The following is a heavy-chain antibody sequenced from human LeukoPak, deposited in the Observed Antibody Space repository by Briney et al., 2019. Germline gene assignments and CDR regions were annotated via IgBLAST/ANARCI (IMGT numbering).Heavy chain of an antibody. V-gene: IGHV4-30-4*08. CDR2: IYYSGST. Sequence: SETLSLTCTVSGGSISSGDYYWSWIRQPPGKGLEWIGYIYYSGSTYYNPSLKSRVTISVDTSKNQFSLKLSSVTAADTAVYYCARGVISYSSGWFKDYWGQGTLVTVSS. CDR1: GGSISSGDYY. J-gene: IGHJ4*02. D-gene: IGHD6-19*01. CDR3: ARGVISYSSGWFKDY.